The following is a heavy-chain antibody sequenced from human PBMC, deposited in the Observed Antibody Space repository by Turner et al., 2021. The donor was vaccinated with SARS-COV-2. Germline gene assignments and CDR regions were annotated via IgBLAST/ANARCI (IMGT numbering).Heavy chain of an antibody. CDR2: IYTSGST. D-gene: IGHD6-13*01. J-gene: IGHJ5*02. CDR1: GGSISSYY. CDR3: ARERLDSSSWFLFYRTWFDP. Sequence: QVQRQESGPGLVKPSETLSLTCPVSGGSISSYYWSWIRPPAGKGLEWIGRIYTSGSTNYNPSLKSRLTMSVDTSKNQFSLKLSSVTAADTAVYYCARERLDSSSWFLFYRTWFDPWGQGTLVTVSS. V-gene: IGHV4-4*07.